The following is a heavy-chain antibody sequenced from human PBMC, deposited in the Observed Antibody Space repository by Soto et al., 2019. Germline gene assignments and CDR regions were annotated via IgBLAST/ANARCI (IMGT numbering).Heavy chain of an antibody. J-gene: IGHJ5*02. CDR2: IWYDGSNK. CDR3: ARDLAVAGTFWFDP. D-gene: IGHD6-19*01. CDR1: GFTFSSYG. Sequence: QVQLVESGGGVVQPGRSLRLSCAASGFTFSSYGMHGVRQAPGKGLEWVAVIWYDGSNKYYADSVKGRFTISRDNSKNTLYLQMNSLRAEDTAVYYCARDLAVAGTFWFDPWGQGTLVTVSS. V-gene: IGHV3-33*01.